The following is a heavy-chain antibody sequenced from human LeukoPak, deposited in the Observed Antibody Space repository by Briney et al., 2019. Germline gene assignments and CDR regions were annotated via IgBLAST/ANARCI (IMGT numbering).Heavy chain of an antibody. CDR3: ASSRYDFWSGYSPMDV. CDR2: INHSGST. Sequence: SETLSLTCAVYGGSFSGYYWSWIRQPPGKGLECIGEINHSGSTNYNPSLKSRVTISVDTSKNQFSLKLSSVTAADTAVYYCASSRYDFWSGYSPMDVWGKGTTVTVSS. D-gene: IGHD3-3*01. CDR1: GGSFSGYY. V-gene: IGHV4-34*01. J-gene: IGHJ6*04.